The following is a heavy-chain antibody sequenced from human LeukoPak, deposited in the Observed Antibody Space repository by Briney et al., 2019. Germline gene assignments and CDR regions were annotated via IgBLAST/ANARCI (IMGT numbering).Heavy chain of an antibody. CDR3: ARAEDDSGTYSVGYFDF. CDR1: GFTFSSYG. J-gene: IGHJ4*02. CDR2: IGGRGGRT. V-gene: IGHV3-23*01. D-gene: IGHD3-10*01. Sequence: PGGSLRLSCAASGFTFSSYGMTWVRQAPGKGLEGVSAIGGRGGRTYYADSVKGRFTISRDISKNTLYLQMNSLRAEDTAIYYCARAEDDSGTYSVGYFDFWGQGTLVTVSS.